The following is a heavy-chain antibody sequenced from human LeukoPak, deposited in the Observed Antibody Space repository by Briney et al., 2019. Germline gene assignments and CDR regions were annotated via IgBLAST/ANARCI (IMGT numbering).Heavy chain of an antibody. CDR3: ARGRGPHSSTRWYFDL. V-gene: IGHV3-21*01. D-gene: IGHD2-2*01. Sequence: PGGSLRLSCAASGFTFSSYSMNWVRQAPGKGLEWVSSISSSSSYIYYADSVKGRFTISRDNAKNSLYLQMNSLRAEDTAVYYCARGRGPHSSTRWYFDLWGRGTLVTVSS. CDR1: GFTFSSYS. CDR2: ISSSSSYI. J-gene: IGHJ2*01.